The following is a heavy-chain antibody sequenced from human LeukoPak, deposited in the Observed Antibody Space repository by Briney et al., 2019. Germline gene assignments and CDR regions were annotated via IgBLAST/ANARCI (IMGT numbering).Heavy chain of an antibody. CDR1: GFTFDDYV. D-gene: IGHD3-3*01. Sequence: GGSLRLSCTASGFTFDDYVMSWVRQAPGKGLEWVSYISRSSSSIYYADSVKGRFTISRDNAKNSLYLQMNSLRAEDTAVYYCAREPADFGDNWFDPWGQGTLVTVSS. J-gene: IGHJ5*02. CDR2: ISRSSSSI. V-gene: IGHV3-48*01. CDR3: AREPADFGDNWFDP.